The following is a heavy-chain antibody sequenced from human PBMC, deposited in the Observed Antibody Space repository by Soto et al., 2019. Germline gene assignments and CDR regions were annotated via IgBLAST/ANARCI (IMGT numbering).Heavy chain of an antibody. CDR3: AKAQPRDDFWSGSFDY. CDR2: ISYDGSNK. J-gene: IGHJ4*02. Sequence: GGSLRLSCAASGFTFSSYGMHWVRQAPGKGLEWVAVISYDGSNKYYADSVKGRFTISRDNSKNTLYLQMNSLRAEDTAVYYCAKAQPRDDFWSGSFDYWGQGTLVTVSS. CDR1: GFTFSSYG. V-gene: IGHV3-30*18. D-gene: IGHD3-3*01.